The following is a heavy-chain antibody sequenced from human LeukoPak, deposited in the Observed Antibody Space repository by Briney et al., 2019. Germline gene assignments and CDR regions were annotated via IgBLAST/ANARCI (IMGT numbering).Heavy chain of an antibody. CDR1: GFTFRSYD. V-gene: IGHV3-48*01. J-gene: IGHJ6*04. CDR3: AELGITMIGGV. D-gene: IGHD3-10*02. Sequence: GGPLRFSCAASGFTFRSYDMNWVRQAPGKGPEWVSYISSRGTTMYYADSVKGRFTISRDNAKKSLDLQMSSLRAEDTAVYYCAELGITMIGGVWGKGTTVTISS. CDR2: ISSRGTTM.